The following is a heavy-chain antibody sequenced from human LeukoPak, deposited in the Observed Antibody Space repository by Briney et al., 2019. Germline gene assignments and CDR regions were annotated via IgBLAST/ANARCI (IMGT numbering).Heavy chain of an antibody. J-gene: IGHJ6*02. CDR3: TRVGGLATFYGMDV. CDR2: VNTNTGNP. CDR1: GYNLTNHA. V-gene: IGHV7-4-1*02. D-gene: IGHD2-15*01. Sequence: GASVKVSCKASGYNLTNHAFIWVRQAPGQGLEWMGWVNTNTGNPTYAQGFTGRFVFSLDTSVSTTYLQISSLKSEDTAVYYCTRVGGLATFYGMDVWGQGTMVTVSS.